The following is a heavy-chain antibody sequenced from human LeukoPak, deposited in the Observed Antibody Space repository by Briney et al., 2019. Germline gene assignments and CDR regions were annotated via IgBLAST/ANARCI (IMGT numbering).Heavy chain of an antibody. CDR3: ARGRYYGSGNWFDP. CDR2: INHSGST. D-gene: IGHD3-10*01. CDR1: GGSFSGYY. V-gene: IGHV4-34*01. J-gene: IGHJ5*02. Sequence: SETLSLTCAAYGGSFSGYYWSWIRQPPGKGLEWIGEINHSGSTNYNPSLKSRVTISVDKSKNQFSLKLSSVTAADTAVYYCARGRYYGSGNWFDPWGQGTLVTVSS.